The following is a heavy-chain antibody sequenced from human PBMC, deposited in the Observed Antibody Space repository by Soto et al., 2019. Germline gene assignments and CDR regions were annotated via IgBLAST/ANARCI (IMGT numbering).Heavy chain of an antibody. V-gene: IGHV1-8*01. CDR3: ARERASFYGMDV. Sequence: QVQLVQSGAEVKKPGASVKVSCKASGYTFTSYDINWARQATGQGLEWMGWMNPNSGNTGYAQKFQGRGTMTRNTSISTAYMELSSLRSEDTAVYYCARERASFYGMDVWGQGTTVTVSS. J-gene: IGHJ6*02. CDR2: MNPNSGNT. CDR1: GYTFTSYD.